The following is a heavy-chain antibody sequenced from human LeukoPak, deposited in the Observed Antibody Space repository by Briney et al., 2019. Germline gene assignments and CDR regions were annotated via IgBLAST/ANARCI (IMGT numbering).Heavy chain of an antibody. CDR1: GGSISSYY. J-gene: IGHJ6*03. V-gene: IGHV4-59*01. CDR3: ARGGAVAHYYYYMDV. Sequence: SETLSLTCTVSGGSISSYYWSWIRQPPGKGLEWIGYIYYSGSTNYNPSLKSRVTISVDTSKNQFSLKLSSVTAADTAVYYCARGGAVAHYYYYMDVWGKGTTVTISS. CDR2: IYYSGST. D-gene: IGHD6-19*01.